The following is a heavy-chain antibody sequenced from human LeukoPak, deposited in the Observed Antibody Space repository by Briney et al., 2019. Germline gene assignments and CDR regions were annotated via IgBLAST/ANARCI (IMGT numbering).Heavy chain of an antibody. CDR2: INPSSGST. CDR3: ARVLGAHRYGSIDH. J-gene: IGHJ4*02. Sequence: ATVKVSCKASGYTFTTYYMHWVRQAPGQGLEWMGIINPSSGSTSYAQKFQGRVTMTRDTSTSTVYMELSSLRSEDTAIYYCARVLGAHRYGSIDHWGQGTLVTVSS. V-gene: IGHV1-46*01. CDR1: GYTFTTYY. D-gene: IGHD5-18*01.